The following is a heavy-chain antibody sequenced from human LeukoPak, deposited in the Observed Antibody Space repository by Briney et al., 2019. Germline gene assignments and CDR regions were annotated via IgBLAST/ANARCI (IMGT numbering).Heavy chain of an antibody. CDR1: GGSVSSGSYY. J-gene: IGHJ3*02. CDR2: IYYSGST. D-gene: IGHD2-15*01. V-gene: IGHV4-61*01. CDR3: ARVDCSGGSCYAFDI. Sequence: PSETLSLTCTVSGGSVSSGSYYWNWIRQPPGKVLEWIGYIYYSGSTNYNPSLKSRVTISVDTSKNQFSLKLSSVTAADTAVYYRARVDCSGGSCYAFDIWGQGTMVTVSS.